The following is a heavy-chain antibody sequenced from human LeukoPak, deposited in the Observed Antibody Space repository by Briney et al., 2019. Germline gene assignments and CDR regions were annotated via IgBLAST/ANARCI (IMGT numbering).Heavy chain of an antibody. CDR2: INPNSGGT. CDR1: GYTFTGYY. Sequence: ASVKVSCKASGYTFTGYYMHWVRQAPGQGLEWMGWINPNSGGTNYAKKFQGRVTMTRDTSISTAYMELSRLRSDDTAVYYCARGGSIAARLGDYWGQGTLVTVSS. J-gene: IGHJ4*02. D-gene: IGHD6-6*01. V-gene: IGHV1-2*02. CDR3: ARGGSIAARLGDY.